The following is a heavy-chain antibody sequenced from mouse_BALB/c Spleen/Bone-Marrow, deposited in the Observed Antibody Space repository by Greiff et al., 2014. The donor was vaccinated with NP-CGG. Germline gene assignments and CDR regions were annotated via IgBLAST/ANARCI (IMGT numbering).Heavy chain of an antibody. Sequence: QVQLKQSGGELMKPGASVKISCKATGYTLSSYWIEWIKQRPGHGLEWIGEILPGSGTTNYNKRFEGKATFTADTSSNTAYMQLSSLTSEDSAVYYCARDHFDYWGQGTTLTVSS. J-gene: IGHJ2*01. V-gene: IGHV1-9*01. CDR3: ARDHFDY. CDR2: ILPGSGTT. CDR1: GYTLSSYW.